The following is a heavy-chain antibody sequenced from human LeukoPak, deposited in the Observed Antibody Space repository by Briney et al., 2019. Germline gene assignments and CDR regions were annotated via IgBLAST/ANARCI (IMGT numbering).Heavy chain of an antibody. CDR1: GFTFSSYG. D-gene: IGHD3-10*01. CDR2: IWYDGSNM. J-gene: IGHJ4*02. V-gene: IGHV3-33*01. CDR3: ARAGHGSIIYFDY. Sequence: GRSLRLSCAASGFTFSSYGMHWVRQAPGKGLGWVAVIWYDGSNMYYADSVKGRFTISRDNSKNTLHLQMNSLRAEDTAVYFCARAGHGSIIYFDYWGQGTLVTVSS.